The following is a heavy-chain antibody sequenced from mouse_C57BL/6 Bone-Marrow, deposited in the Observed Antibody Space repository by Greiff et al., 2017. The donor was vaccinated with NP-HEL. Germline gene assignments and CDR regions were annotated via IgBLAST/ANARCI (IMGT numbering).Heavy chain of an antibody. CDR2: IHPNSGST. CDR1: GYTFTSYW. Sequence: VQLQQPGAELVKPGASVKLSCKASGYTFTSYWMHWVKQRPGQGLEWIGMIHPNSGSTNYNEKFKSKATLTVDKSSSTAYMQLSSLTSEDSAVYYCAISSPWAWFAYWGQGTLVTVSA. J-gene: IGHJ3*01. D-gene: IGHD1-1*01. V-gene: IGHV1-64*01. CDR3: AISSPWAWFAY.